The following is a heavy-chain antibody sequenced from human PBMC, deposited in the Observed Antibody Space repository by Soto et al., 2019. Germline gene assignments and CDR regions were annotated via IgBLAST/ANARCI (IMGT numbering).Heavy chain of an antibody. D-gene: IGHD3-3*01. CDR2: IYYSGST. V-gene: IGHV4-59*01. CDR1: GGSISSYY. Sequence: QVQLQESGPGLVKPSETLSLTCTVSGGSISSYYWSWIRQPPGKGLEWIGYIYYSGSTNYNPSLTSRVTISVDTSKNQFSLKRSSVTAADTAVYYCARAGYYEFWSGRNWFDPWGQGTLVTVSS. J-gene: IGHJ5*02. CDR3: ARAGYYEFWSGRNWFDP.